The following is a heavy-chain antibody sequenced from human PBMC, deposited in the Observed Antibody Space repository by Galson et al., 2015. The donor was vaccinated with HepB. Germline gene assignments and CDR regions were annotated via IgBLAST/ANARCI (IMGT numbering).Heavy chain of an antibody. CDR2: IWFDGSEK. D-gene: IGHD4-17*01. V-gene: IGHV3-33*01. Sequence: SLRLSCAASGFTFSSYGMHWVRQAPGMGLEWVAVIWFDGSEKYYSDSVKGRFAISRDNSKNTLYLQMNSLRAEDTAVYYCARGSSGDYEGWFDPWGQGTLVTVSS. J-gene: IGHJ5*02. CDR3: ARGSSGDYEGWFDP. CDR1: GFTFSSYG.